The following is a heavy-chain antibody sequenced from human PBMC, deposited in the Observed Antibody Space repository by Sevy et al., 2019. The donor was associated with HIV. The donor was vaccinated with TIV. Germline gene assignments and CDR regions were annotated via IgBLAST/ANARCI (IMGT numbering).Heavy chain of an antibody. Sequence: SETLSLTCTVSGGSISSYYWSWIRQPPGKRLEWIGYIYYSGSTNYNPSLKSRVTISVDTSKNQFSLKLSSVTAADTAVYYCARRSRYCSSTSCREGYYYYMDVWGKGTTVTVSS. V-gene: IGHV4-59*01. CDR3: ARRSRYCSSTSCREGYYYYMDV. CDR2: IYYSGST. J-gene: IGHJ6*03. CDR1: GGSISSYY. D-gene: IGHD2-2*01.